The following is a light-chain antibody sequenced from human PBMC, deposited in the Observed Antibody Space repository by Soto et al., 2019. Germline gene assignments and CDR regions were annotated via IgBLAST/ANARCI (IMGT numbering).Light chain of an antibody. V-gene: IGLV2-14*01. CDR1: SSDIGGYNF. Sequence: QSALTQPASVSGSPGQSITNSCTGSSSDIGGYNFVSWYQQYPGKAPKLMICEVSNRPSGVSDRFSGSKSGNTASLSISGLQAEDEANYYCSSYTSANTWVFGGGTKVTVL. J-gene: IGLJ3*02. CDR3: SSYTSANTWV. CDR2: EVS.